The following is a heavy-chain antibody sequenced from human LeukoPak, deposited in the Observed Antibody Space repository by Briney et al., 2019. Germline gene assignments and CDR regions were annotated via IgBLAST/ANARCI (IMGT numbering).Heavy chain of an antibody. CDR1: GFTFSSYA. CDR3: ASPGPGGAAAGLFDY. CDR2: ISGSGGST. D-gene: IGHD6-13*01. J-gene: IGHJ4*02. V-gene: IGHV3-23*01. Sequence: PGGSLRLSCAASGFTFSSYAMSWVRQAPGKGLEWVSAISGSGGSTYYAASVKGRFTISRDNSKNTLYLQMNSLRAEDTAVYYCASPGPGGAAAGLFDYWGQGTLVTVSS.